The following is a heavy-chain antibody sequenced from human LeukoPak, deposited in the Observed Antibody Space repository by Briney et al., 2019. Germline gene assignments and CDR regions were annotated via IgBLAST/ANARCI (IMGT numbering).Heavy chain of an antibody. Sequence: SETLSLTCTVSGGSISSSSYYWGWIRQPPGKGLEWIGSIYYSGSTYYNPSLKSRVTISVDTSKNQFSLKLSSVTAADTAVYYCARRSSGWSLIDYWGQGTLVTVSS. V-gene: IGHV4-39*01. CDR2: IYYSGST. CDR3: ARRSSGWSLIDY. J-gene: IGHJ4*02. CDR1: GGSISSSSYY. D-gene: IGHD6-19*01.